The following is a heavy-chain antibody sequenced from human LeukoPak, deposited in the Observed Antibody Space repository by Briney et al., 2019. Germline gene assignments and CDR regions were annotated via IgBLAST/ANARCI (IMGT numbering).Heavy chain of an antibody. CDR1: GYTFTSYY. D-gene: IGHD2-2*01. J-gene: IGHJ4*02. CDR2: INPSGGST. CDR3: ARGISSTPEWRTSKGPDY. Sequence: ASVKVSCKASGYTFTSYYMHWVRQAPGQGLEWMGIINPSGGSTSYAQKFQGRVTMTRDTSTSTVYMELSSLRSEDTAVYYCARGISSTPEWRTSKGPDYWGQGTLVTVSS. V-gene: IGHV1-46*01.